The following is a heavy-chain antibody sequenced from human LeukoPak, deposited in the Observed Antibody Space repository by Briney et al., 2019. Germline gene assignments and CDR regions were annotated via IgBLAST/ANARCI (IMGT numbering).Heavy chain of an antibody. Sequence: APVKVSCKASGGTFSSYAISWVRQAPGQGLEWMGRIIPIFGTANYAQKFQGRVTITADKSTSTAYMELSSLRSEDTAVYYCARGPCSSTSCYGVYNWFDPWGQGTLVTVSS. D-gene: IGHD2-2*01. J-gene: IGHJ5*02. CDR3: ARGPCSSTSCYGVYNWFDP. V-gene: IGHV1-69*06. CDR1: GGTFSSYA. CDR2: IIPIFGTA.